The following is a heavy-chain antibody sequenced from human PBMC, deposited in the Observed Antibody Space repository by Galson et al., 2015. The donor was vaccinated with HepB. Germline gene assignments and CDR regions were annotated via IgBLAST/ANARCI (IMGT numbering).Heavy chain of an antibody. V-gene: IGHV3-7*03. J-gene: IGHJ6*02. D-gene: IGHD3-10*01. CDR2: IKQDGSEK. CDR3: ARVGGSYYGSGSYTLPIHYYYGMDV. Sequence: SLRLSCAASGFTFSGYWMSWVRQATGKGLEWVANIKQDGSEKNYVDSVKGRFTISRDNPKNSLYLQMNSLRAEDTAVYYCARVGGSYYGSGSYTLPIHYYYGMDVWGQGTTVTVSS. CDR1: GFTFSGYW.